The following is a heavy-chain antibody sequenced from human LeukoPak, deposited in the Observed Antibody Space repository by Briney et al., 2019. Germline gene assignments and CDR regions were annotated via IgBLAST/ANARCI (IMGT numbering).Heavy chain of an antibody. D-gene: IGHD2-15*01. CDR2: INSNGGST. V-gene: IGHV3-64D*09. CDR3: VKRGYSSASDVDY. CDR1: GFTFSSYA. Sequence: PGGSLRLSCSVSGFTFSSYAMHWVRQAPGKGLQFLSSINSNGGSTYYADSVKRRFTISRDNSKSKLYLQMNRLRSEDTAVYYCVKRGYSSASDVDYWGQGTLVTVSS. J-gene: IGHJ4*02.